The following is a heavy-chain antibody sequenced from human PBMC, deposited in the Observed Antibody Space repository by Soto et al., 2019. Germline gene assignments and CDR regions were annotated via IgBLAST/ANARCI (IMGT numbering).Heavy chain of an antibody. CDR3: ARGGWYYDFWSGYPHYYYYGMDV. V-gene: IGHV3-74*01. Sequence: GGSLRLYCAASGFTFSSYWMHWVRQAPGKGLVWVSIINSDGSSTSYADSVKGRFTISGDNAKNTLYLQMNSLRAEDTAVYYCARGGWYYDFWSGYPHYYYYGMDVWGQGTTVTVSS. D-gene: IGHD3-3*01. CDR1: GFTFSSYW. CDR2: INSDGSST. J-gene: IGHJ6*02.